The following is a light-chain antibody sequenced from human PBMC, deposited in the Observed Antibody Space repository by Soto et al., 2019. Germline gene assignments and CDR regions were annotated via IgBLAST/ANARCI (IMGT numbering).Light chain of an antibody. Sequence: EIVLTQSPATLSLFPGERATLSCRASQSVSSYLAWYQQKPGQAPRLLIYDASNRATGIPARFSGSGSGTDFTLTIRSLEPEDFAVYYCKQCSNWPLTFGGGTKVDIK. CDR2: DAS. CDR3: KQCSNWPLT. V-gene: IGKV3-11*01. J-gene: IGKJ4*01. CDR1: QSVSSY.